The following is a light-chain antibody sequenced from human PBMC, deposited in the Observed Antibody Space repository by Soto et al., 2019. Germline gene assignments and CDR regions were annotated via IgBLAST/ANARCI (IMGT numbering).Light chain of an antibody. J-gene: IGLJ1*01. CDR3: CSYAGSITFV. CDR2: EGT. CDR1: SSDVGIYNL. V-gene: IGLV2-23*01. Sequence: TQPASVSGSPGQSITISCTGTSSDVGIYNLVSWYQQRPDKAPKLVIYEGTKRPSGVSNRFSGSKSGNTASLTISGLQADDEADYYCCSYAGSITFVFGTGTKVTVL.